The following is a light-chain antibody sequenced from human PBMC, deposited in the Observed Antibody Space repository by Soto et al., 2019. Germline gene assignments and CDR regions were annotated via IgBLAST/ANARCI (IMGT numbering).Light chain of an antibody. CDR2: GVF. Sequence: EIGLTQSPATWSLSPVEVASGCVTASQSASNQYLSWYQQRPGQPPRLLIYGVFIRANGIPDRFSGSGSGTDFTLTISRLESEDFAVYYCQHYGYPQWTFGQGTKVDIK. V-gene: IGKV3-20*01. CDR3: QHYGYPQWT. CDR1: QSASNQY. J-gene: IGKJ1*01.